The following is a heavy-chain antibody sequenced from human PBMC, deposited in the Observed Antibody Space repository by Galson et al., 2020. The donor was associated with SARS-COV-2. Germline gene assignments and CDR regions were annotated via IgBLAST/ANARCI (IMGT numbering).Heavy chain of an antibody. CDR2: ITHRGGT. Sequence: SETLSLTCAVSGGSFGYFWTWIRQPPGKGLEWIGEITHRGGTNFNPSPKSRVTRSVGTYTHQFSLKLSSVTAADTDVYYCAGGASYYDFYTGRGGFDCGGQGILVTVSS. CDR3: AGGASYYDFYTGRGGFDC. J-gene: IGHJ4*02. CDR1: GGSFGYF. V-gene: IGHV4-34*01. D-gene: IGHD3-3*01.